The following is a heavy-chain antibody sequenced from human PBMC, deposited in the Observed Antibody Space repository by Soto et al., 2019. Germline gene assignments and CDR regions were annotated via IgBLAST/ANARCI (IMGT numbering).Heavy chain of an antibody. J-gene: IGHJ4*02. CDR1: GFTFNNYG. CDR2: ISYDGSNK. V-gene: IGHV3-30*03. CDR3: AMELLGDRSGYHYGGAY. Sequence: QVQLVESGGGVVQPGRSLRLSCVASGFTFNNYGMQWVRQAPGKGLERVAIISYDGSNKYYAESVMGRFAISRDNSKNTQYLQMISLRDDDTAVYYSAMELLGDRSGYHYGGAYWDQGARVTVSS. D-gene: IGHD3-22*01.